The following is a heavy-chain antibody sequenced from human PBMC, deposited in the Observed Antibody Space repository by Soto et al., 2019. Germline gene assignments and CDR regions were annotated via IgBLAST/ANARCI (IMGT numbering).Heavy chain of an antibody. CDR1: GGSISSYY. D-gene: IGHD4-17*01. CDR2: IYYSGST. V-gene: IGHV4-59*01. Sequence: QVQLQESGPGLVKPSETLSLTCTVSGGSISSYYWSWIRQPPGKGLEWIGYIYYSGSTNYNPSLKSRVTISVDTSKNQFSLKLSSVTAADTAVYYCARGAYGAHGDWGQGTLVTVSS. CDR3: ARGAYGAHGD. J-gene: IGHJ4*02.